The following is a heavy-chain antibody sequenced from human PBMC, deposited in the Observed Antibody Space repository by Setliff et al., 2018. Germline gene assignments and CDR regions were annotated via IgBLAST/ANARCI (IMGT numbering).Heavy chain of an antibody. CDR2: MNPNSGNT. CDR1: GYTFTSYG. J-gene: IGHJ5*02. V-gene: IGHV1-8*03. Sequence: ASVKVSCKASGYTFTSYGISWVRQAPGQGLEWMGWMNPNSGNTGYAQKFQGRVTITRNTSISTAYMELSSLRSEDTAVYYCAKNGFGVVALGVNNWFDPWGQGTLVTVSS. CDR3: AKNGFGVVALGVNNWFDP. D-gene: IGHD3-10*01.